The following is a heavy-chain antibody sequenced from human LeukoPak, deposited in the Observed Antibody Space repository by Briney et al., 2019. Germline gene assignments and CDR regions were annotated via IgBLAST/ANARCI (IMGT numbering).Heavy chain of an antibody. CDR3: ARESCSSTSCYDP. CDR1: GYTFTGYY. D-gene: IGHD2-2*01. Sequence: ASVKVSCKASGYTFTGYYMHWVRQAPGQGLEWMGWINPNSGGTNYAQKFQGRVTMTRDTSISTAYMEPSRLRSDDTAVYYCARESCSSTSCYDPWGQGTLVTVSS. V-gene: IGHV1-2*02. CDR2: INPNSGGT. J-gene: IGHJ5*02.